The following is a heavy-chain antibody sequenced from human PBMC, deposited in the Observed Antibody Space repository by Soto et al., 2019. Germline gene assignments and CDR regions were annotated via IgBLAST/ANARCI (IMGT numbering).Heavy chain of an antibody. CDR2: ISAYNGNT. CDR3: ARELLGFRYYGIDV. CDR1: GYTSTSYG. D-gene: IGHD2-15*01. Sequence: GASVKVSCKASGYTSTSYGISWVRQAPGQGLEWMGWISAYNGNTNYAQKLQGRVTMTTDTSTSTAYMELRSLRSDDTAVYYCARELLGFRYYGIDVWGQGTTVTVSS. J-gene: IGHJ6*02. V-gene: IGHV1-18*01.